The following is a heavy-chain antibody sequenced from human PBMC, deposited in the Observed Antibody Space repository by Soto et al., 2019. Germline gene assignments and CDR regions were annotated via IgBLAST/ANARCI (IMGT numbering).Heavy chain of an antibody. D-gene: IGHD1-26*01. J-gene: IGHJ5*01. CDR3: GRHYGGATTGIDYPRQVDS. CDR1: GYTLTYYW. V-gene: IGHV5-51*01. CDR2: TYPFDSDT. Sequence: PRESLKTSCERSGYTLTYYWIGWVRQMPGKGLEWMGVTYPFDSDTRYSPSFQGRVTISAVQSTNTAYLELSRLQASDTAIYYGGRHYGGATTGIDYPRQVDS.